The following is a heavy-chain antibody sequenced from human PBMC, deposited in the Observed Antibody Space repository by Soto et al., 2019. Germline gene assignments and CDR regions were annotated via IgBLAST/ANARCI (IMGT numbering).Heavy chain of an antibody. V-gene: IGHV1-18*01. Sequence: ASVKVSCKASGYTFTSYGISWVRQAPGQGLDWMGWISAYNGNTKYAQDLQGRVTMTTDTSTGTAYMELRSLRSDDTAVYYCARFSGGSYNTYYFYYGMDVWGQGTTVTVSS. D-gene: IGHD2-15*01. CDR3: ARFSGGSYNTYYFYYGMDV. J-gene: IGHJ6*02. CDR2: ISAYNGNT. CDR1: GYTFTSYG.